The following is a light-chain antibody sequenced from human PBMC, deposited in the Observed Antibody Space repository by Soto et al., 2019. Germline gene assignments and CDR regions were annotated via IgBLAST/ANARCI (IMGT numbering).Light chain of an antibody. CDR2: DAS. Sequence: EIVMTQCPATLSVSPGERATLSCRASQSVSSYLAWRQKKPGPAPRLLIYDASNRATGIPARVRGSSSGNDVTLPISSLEPEEGPVDDGQPRSSWPITFGPGTRLE. V-gene: IGKV3-11*01. CDR3: QPRSSWPIT. CDR1: QSVSSY. J-gene: IGKJ5*01.